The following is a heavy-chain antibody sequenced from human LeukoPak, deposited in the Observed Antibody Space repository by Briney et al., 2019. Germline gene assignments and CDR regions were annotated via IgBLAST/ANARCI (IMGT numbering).Heavy chain of an antibody. D-gene: IGHD4-23*01. V-gene: IGHV5-51*01. Sequence: ESLKISSTGSEYSFTSYWIGWVGQMLGKDLEWMGIIHPGDSDTRYSPSFQGQVTISADKSISTAYLQWSSLKASDTAMYYCEREYGGNSGVAFDIWGQGTMVTVSS. J-gene: IGHJ3*02. CDR2: IHPGDSDT. CDR1: EYSFTSYW. CDR3: EREYGGNSGVAFDI.